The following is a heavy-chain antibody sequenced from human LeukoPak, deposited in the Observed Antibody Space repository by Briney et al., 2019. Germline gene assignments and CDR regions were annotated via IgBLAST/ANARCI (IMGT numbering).Heavy chain of an antibody. V-gene: IGHV3-21*01. D-gene: IGHD3-10*01. CDR3: ARDRVASGRFGEVAS. J-gene: IGHJ5*02. Sequence: GVSLRLSCAASGFTFSTNSMNWDRQAPGKGLEWVSFISGGGSYIYCAESVKGRFTISRDNAKNSLYLQMNSLRAEDTAIYYCARDRVASGRFGEVASWGQGTLVTVSS. CDR2: ISGGGSYI. CDR1: GFTFSTNS.